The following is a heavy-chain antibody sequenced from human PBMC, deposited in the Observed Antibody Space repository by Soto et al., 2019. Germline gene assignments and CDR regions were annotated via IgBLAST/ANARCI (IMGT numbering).Heavy chain of an antibody. J-gene: IGHJ4*02. CDR1: GYTFTSYD. CDR2: MNPNSGNT. CDR3: ARVSICSSTSGPYYFDY. V-gene: IGHV1-8*01. D-gene: IGHD2-2*01. Sequence: QVQLVQSGAEVKKPGASVKVSCKASGYTFTSYDINWVRQATGQGLEWMGWMNPNSGNTGYAQKFQGRVTMTRNTAISTAYMELSSLRSEDTAVYYCARVSICSSTSGPYYFDYWGQGTLVTVSS.